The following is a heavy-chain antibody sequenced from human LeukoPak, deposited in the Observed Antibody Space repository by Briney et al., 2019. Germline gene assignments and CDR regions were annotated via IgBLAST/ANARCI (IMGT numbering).Heavy chain of an antibody. CDR1: GYTFTGYF. D-gene: IGHD1-26*01. J-gene: IGHJ4*02. CDR2: INPNSGGT. Sequence: ASVKVSCKASGYTFTGYFMHWVRQAPGQGLEWMGWINPNSGGTSYLQNFQGRVTMTRDTSISTAYMDLSRLRADDTAVYYCAKDLGRYRNNFFDYWGQGNLVTVSS. V-gene: IGHV1-2*02. CDR3: AKDLGRYRNNFFDY.